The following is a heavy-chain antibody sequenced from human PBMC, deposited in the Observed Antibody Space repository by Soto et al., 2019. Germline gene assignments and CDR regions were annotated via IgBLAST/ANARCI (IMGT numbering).Heavy chain of an antibody. CDR1: SGSIGTYF. CDR2: IYYSCTT. J-gene: IGHJ3*02. D-gene: IGHD1-26*01. Sequence: QVQLRESGPGLVKPSETLSLTCTVSSGSIGTYFWSWIRQPPGKGLEWIGYIYYSCTTNYNPSLKSRVTIFLDTSKNQFSLRLSSVTAADTAVYYCARGRVGTYDAFAIWGQGTLVTVSS. CDR3: ARGRVGTYDAFAI. V-gene: IGHV4-59*01.